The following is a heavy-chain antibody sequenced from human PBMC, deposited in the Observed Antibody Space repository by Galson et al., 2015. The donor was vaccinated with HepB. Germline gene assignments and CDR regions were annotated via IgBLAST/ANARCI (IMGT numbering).Heavy chain of an antibody. D-gene: IGHD3-22*01. CDR2: ISYDGSNK. Sequence: SLRLSCAASGFTFSSYAMHWVRQAPGKGLEWVAVISYDGSNKYYADSVKGRFTISRDNSKNTLYLQMNSLRAEDTAVYYCARSLQGVVVITSDAFDIWGQGTMVTVSS. J-gene: IGHJ3*02. CDR3: ARSLQGVVVITSDAFDI. CDR1: GFTFSSYA. V-gene: IGHV3-30-3*01.